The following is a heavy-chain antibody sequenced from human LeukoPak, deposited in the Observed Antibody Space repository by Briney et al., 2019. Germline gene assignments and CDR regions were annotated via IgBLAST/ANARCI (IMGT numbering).Heavy chain of an antibody. CDR3: ARTDGIVVVTASVAVFDP. Sequence: ASVKVSCKASGYTFTGYYMHWVRQAPGQGLEWMGWINPNSGGTNYAQKFQGRVTMTRDTSISTAYMELSRLRSGDTAVYYCARTDGIVVVTASVAVFDPWGQGTLVTVSS. CDR1: GYTFTGYY. D-gene: IGHD2-21*02. V-gene: IGHV1-2*02. CDR2: INPNSGGT. J-gene: IGHJ5*02.